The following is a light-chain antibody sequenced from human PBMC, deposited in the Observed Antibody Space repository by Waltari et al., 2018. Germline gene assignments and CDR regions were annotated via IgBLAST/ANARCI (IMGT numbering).Light chain of an antibody. CDR1: QSVSSY. CDR3: QQRASWPVT. CDR2: DAS. Sequence: ETVLTQSPATLSLSPGDSAALSCRASQSVSSYLAWYQQNPGQAPRLLIYDASNRATGIPARFGGYGSGTDFSLTISSLEPEDFAVYYCQQRASWPVTFGQGTRLEIK. V-gene: IGKV3-11*01. J-gene: IGKJ5*01.